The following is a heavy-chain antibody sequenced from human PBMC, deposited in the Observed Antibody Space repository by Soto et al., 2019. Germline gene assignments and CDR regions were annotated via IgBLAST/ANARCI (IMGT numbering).Heavy chain of an antibody. CDR3: ASSPGVYYGSGIGYYYGMDV. CDR1: GYSFNSYY. CDR2: INPSGGST. J-gene: IGHJ6*02. Sequence: GASVEVCWAACGYSFNSYYMHWVRQAPGQGLEWMGIINPSGGSTSYAQKFQGRVTMTRDTSTSTVYMELSSLRSEDTAVYYCASSPGVYYGSGIGYYYGMDVWGQGTTVTVSS. D-gene: IGHD3-10*01. V-gene: IGHV1-46*02.